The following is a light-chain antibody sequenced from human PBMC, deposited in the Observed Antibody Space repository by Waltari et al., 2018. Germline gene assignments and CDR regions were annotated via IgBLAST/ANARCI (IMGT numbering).Light chain of an antibody. V-gene: IGLV1-44*01. CDR3: AAWDVSLNGVV. Sequence: QSVLTQPPSASGTPGQRFTISCSGSSSNLGSNTVNRYQQLPGTAPKLLIYSNNQRPSGVPDRFSGSKSGTSASRAISGLQSEDEADYYCAAWDVSLNGVVFGGGTKLTVL. J-gene: IGLJ2*01. CDR1: SSNLGSNT. CDR2: SNN.